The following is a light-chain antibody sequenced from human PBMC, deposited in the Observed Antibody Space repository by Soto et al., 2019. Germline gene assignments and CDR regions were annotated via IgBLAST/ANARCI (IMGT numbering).Light chain of an antibody. J-gene: IGKJ4*01. CDR2: AAS. CDR1: QTISNM. CDR3: QYYNNWLAT. V-gene: IGKV3-15*01. Sequence: VISQSRPTLPVYPGDTVSLSCRANQTISNMLAWYQQKPGQAPRLLIYAASTRATGVSARFSGSGSGTEFTLTISSLQSEDFTIYYCQYYNNWLATFGG.